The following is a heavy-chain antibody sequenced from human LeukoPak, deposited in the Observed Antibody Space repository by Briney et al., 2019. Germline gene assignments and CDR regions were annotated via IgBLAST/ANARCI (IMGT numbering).Heavy chain of an antibody. J-gene: IGHJ3*02. CDR1: GFTFSSHG. V-gene: IGHV3-23*01. CDR3: AKVFNPGITIFGVVIFPADAFDI. Sequence: GGSLRLSCAASGFTFSSHGMSWVRQAPGKGLEWVSTISGSGDNTYYADSVKGRFTISRDNSKNTLYLQMNSLRAEDTAVYYCAKVFNPGITIFGVVIFPADAFDIWGQGTMVTVSS. D-gene: IGHD3-3*01. CDR2: ISGSGDNT.